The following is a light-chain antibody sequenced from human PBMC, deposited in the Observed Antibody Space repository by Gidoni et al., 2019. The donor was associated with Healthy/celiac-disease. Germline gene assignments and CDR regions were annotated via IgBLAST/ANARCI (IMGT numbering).Light chain of an antibody. Sequence: DIQMTQSPSSLSASVGDRVTITCRASQSSSSYLNWYQQKPGKAPKLLIYAASSLQSGVPSRFSGSGSGTDFTRTISSLQPEDFATYYCQQSYSTPSTFGQGTKLEIK. CDR1: QSSSSY. CDR3: QQSYSTPST. V-gene: IGKV1-39*01. CDR2: AAS. J-gene: IGKJ2*02.